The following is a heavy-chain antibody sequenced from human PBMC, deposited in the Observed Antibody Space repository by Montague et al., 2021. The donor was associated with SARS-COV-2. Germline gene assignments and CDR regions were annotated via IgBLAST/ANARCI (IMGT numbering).Heavy chain of an antibody. CDR1: GGSISRDHDY. J-gene: IGHJ4*02. V-gene: IGHV4-61*02. CDR2: IHSSGNT. D-gene: IGHD3-16*01. CDR3: ARDLGHRGPVDC. Sequence: TLSLTCTISGGSISRDHDYWSWIRQPAGKGLEWIGRIHSSGNTDYTASLKSRVTISLDLSKRQFSLTLRSVTAADTAVYYCARDLGHRGPVDCWGQGTLVTVSS.